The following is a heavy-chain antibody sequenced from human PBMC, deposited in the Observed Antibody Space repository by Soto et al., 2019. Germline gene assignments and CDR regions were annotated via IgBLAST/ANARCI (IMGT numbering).Heavy chain of an antibody. CDR3: ARDSRLELPLPLYYYHYGMAV. CDR1: GYTFTGYY. J-gene: IGHJ6*02. V-gene: IGHV1-2*04. D-gene: IGHD1-7*01. CDR2: INPNSGGT. Sequence: ASVKVCCKASGYTFTGYYMHWVRQAPGQGLEWMGWINPNSGGTSYAQKFQGWVTMTRDTSISTAYMELSRLRSDDTAVYYCARDSRLELPLPLYYYHYGMAVCGQGTTVIASS.